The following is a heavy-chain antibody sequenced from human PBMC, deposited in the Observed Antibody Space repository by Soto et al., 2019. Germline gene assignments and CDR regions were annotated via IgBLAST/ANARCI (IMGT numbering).Heavy chain of an antibody. D-gene: IGHD3-3*01. Sequence: PGESLKISCTGSGYSFTGYWISWVRQMPGKGLEWMARIDPSDSYTNYSASFQGHVAISADKSISTAYLHWSSLRASDTALYHCARGGVSTRTFDYWGQGTPVTVSS. J-gene: IGHJ4*02. CDR1: GYSFTGYW. CDR3: ARGGVSTRTFDY. V-gene: IGHV5-10-1*01. CDR2: IDPSDSYT.